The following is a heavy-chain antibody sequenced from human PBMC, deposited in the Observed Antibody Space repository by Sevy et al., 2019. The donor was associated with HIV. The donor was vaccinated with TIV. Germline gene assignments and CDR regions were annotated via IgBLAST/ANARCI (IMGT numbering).Heavy chain of an antibody. Sequence: GGSLRLSCAASGFTFRSYSMIWVRQAPGKGLEWISSISTESTYIYYADSLKGRFTISRDNAKNSLFLQMNSLRAEDTAVYYCTRMNCTNGVCFQGYYYYAMDVWGQGTTVTVSS. D-gene: IGHD2-8*01. CDR3: TRMNCTNGVCFQGYYYYAMDV. CDR1: GFTFRSYS. CDR2: ISTESTYI. V-gene: IGHV3-21*01. J-gene: IGHJ6*02.